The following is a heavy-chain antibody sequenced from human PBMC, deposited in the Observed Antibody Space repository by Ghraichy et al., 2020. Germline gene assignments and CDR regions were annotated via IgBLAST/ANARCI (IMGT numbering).Heavy chain of an antibody. V-gene: IGHV3-23*01. CDR3: AKTGDSGWFYDY. CDR2: ITWNSAST. J-gene: IGHJ4*02. Sequence: GGSLRLSCAASGFTLSGYAMSWVLQAPGKGLEWVSTITWNSASTRYADSVKGRSTISRDNYKNAVYLQVTSLREDDTAVYFCAKTGDSGWFYDYWGRGTLVTVSS. D-gene: IGHD6-19*01. CDR1: GFTLSGYA.